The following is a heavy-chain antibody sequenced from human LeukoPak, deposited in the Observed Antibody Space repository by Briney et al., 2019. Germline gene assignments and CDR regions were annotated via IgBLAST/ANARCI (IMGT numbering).Heavy chain of an antibody. Sequence: PSETLSLTCSVSGGSISPYYWSWIRQPPGKGLEWIGYIYYSGSTNYSPSLKSRVTISLDTSKNEFSLKLSSVTAADTAVYYCARHGRRAAARFFDYWGQGTLVTVSS. V-gene: IGHV4-59*08. CDR1: GGSISPYY. CDR2: IYYSGST. J-gene: IGHJ4*02. CDR3: ARHGRRAAARFFDY. D-gene: IGHD6-13*01.